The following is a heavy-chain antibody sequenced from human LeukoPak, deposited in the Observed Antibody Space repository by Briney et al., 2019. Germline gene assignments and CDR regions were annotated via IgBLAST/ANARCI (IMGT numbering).Heavy chain of an antibody. CDR2: IYPGDSDV. J-gene: IGHJ4*02. CDR1: GYSFTSYW. V-gene: IGHV5-51*03. Sequence: GESLKISCKGSGYSFTSYWIGWVRQMPGKGLECMGIIYPGDSDVRYSPSFQGQVTISANKSISTAYLQWSSLKASDTAMYYCARIPSFDFWSGSLFYYFDYWGQGTLVTVSS. CDR3: ARIPSFDFWSGSLFYYFDY. D-gene: IGHD3-3*01.